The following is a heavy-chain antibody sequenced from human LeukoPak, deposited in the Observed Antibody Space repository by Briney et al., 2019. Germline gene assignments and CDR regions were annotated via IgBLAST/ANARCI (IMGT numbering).Heavy chain of an antibody. Sequence: HPGGSLRLSCAASGFTFSSYEMNWVRQAPGKGLEWVSYISSSGSTIYYADSVKGRFTISRDNAKNSLYLQMNSLRAEDTAVYYCAREGAYCSSTSCPIDYWGQGTLVTVSS. CDR1: GFTFSSYE. CDR3: AREGAYCSSTSCPIDY. J-gene: IGHJ4*02. D-gene: IGHD2-2*01. V-gene: IGHV3-48*03. CDR2: ISSSGSTI.